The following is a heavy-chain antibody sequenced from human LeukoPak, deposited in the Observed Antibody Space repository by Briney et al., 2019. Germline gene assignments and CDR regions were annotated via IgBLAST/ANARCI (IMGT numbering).Heavy chain of an antibody. Sequence: PGGSLRLSCVVSGFTFSNYWMTWVRQAPGKGLEWVANIKQDGSEKYYVDSVKGRFTISRDNAKNSLYLQMNSLRADDTVVYYCARVSLVRGVNPGNNRFDPWGQGTLVTVSS. CDR2: IKQDGSEK. V-gene: IGHV3-7*01. CDR1: GFTFSNYW. J-gene: IGHJ5*02. D-gene: IGHD3-10*01. CDR3: ARVSLVRGVNPGNNRFDP.